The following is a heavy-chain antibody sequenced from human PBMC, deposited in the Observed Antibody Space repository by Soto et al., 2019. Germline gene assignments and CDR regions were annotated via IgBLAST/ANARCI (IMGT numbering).Heavy chain of an antibody. CDR3: ARLSDFWSGNYL. CDR2: IYPGDSDT. V-gene: IGHV5-51*01. Sequence: GGSLKISCKGSGYNFPSYWIGWVRQMPGKGLEWMGIIYPGDSDTRYSPSFQGQVTISGDKSISTAYLQWSSLKASDTAMYYCARLSDFWSGNYLWGQGTLVTVSS. CDR1: GYNFPSYW. J-gene: IGHJ4*02. D-gene: IGHD3-3*01.